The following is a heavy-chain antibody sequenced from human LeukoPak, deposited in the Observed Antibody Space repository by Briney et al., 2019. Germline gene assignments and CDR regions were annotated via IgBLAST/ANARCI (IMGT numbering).Heavy chain of an antibody. V-gene: IGHV1-18*01. Sequence: ASVKVSCKASGYSFSSFGISWVRQAPGQGLEWMGWISAYNGNTNYAQKLQGRVTMTTDTSTSTAYMELRSLRSDDTAVYYCARDPALGVGATRDYWGQGTLVTVSS. J-gene: IGHJ4*02. CDR1: GYSFSSFG. CDR3: ARDPALGVGATRDY. CDR2: ISAYNGNT. D-gene: IGHD1-26*01.